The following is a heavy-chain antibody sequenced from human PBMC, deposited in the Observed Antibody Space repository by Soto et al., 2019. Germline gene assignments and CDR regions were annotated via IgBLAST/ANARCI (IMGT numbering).Heavy chain of an antibody. Sequence: QVQLVQSGAEVKKPGSSVKVSCKASGGTFSSYAISWVRQAPGQGLEWMGGIIPIFVTANYAQKFQGRVTITADEPTSTAYMELSSLRSEDTAVYYCATDGDCTNGVCPAYYFDYWGQGTLVTVSS. V-gene: IGHV1-69*12. J-gene: IGHJ4*02. CDR2: IIPIFVTA. CDR1: GGTFSSYA. D-gene: IGHD2-8*01. CDR3: ATDGDCTNGVCPAYYFDY.